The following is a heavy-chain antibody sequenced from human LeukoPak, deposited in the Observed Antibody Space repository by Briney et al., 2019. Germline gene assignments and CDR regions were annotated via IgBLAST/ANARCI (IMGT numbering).Heavy chain of an antibody. V-gene: IGHV3-23*03. CDR3: AKEGGLGYCSTTSCAFAH. Sequence: GGSLRLSCAASGFTFSSYAMSWVRQAPGKGLEWVSVTYSGGTTYYADSVEGRFTISRDNSKNTLYLQMNSLRTEDTAVYYCAKEGGLGYCSTTSCAFAHWGRGTLVTVSS. CDR1: GFTFSSYA. CDR2: TYSGGTT. J-gene: IGHJ4*02. D-gene: IGHD2-2*01.